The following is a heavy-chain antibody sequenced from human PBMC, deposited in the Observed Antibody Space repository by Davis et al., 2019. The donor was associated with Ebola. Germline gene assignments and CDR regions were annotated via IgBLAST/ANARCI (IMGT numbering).Heavy chain of an antibody. J-gene: IGHJ4*02. CDR2: IYPGDSDT. Sequence: GGSLRLSCKGSGYSFTSYWIGWVRQMPGKGLEWMGIIYPGDSDTRYSPSVQGQVTISVDKSVNTAYLQWRRLKASDTAIYYCARPSSGYEASFDYWGQGTPVTVPS. D-gene: IGHD3-22*01. CDR3: ARPSSGYEASFDY. V-gene: IGHV5-51*01. CDR1: GYSFTSYW.